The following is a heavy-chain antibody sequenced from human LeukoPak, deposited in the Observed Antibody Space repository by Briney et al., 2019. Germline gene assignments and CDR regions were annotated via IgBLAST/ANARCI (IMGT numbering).Heavy chain of an antibody. V-gene: IGHV3-30*02. Sequence: GRSLRLSCAASGFTFSRFGMHWVRQAPGKGLEWVTFINYDGSKEYYADSVKGRFTISRDSSKNTLYLQMNSLRAEDTAVYYCAKDEVVPSYYYIDVWGKGTTVTVSS. D-gene: IGHD2-2*01. J-gene: IGHJ6*03. CDR1: GFTFSRFG. CDR2: INYDGSKE. CDR3: AKDEVVPSYYYIDV.